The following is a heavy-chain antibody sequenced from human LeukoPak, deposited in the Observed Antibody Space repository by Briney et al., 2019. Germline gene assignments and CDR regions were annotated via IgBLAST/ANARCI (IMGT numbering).Heavy chain of an antibody. J-gene: IGHJ3*02. CDR3: ARDRCSSTSCYLNDAFDI. Sequence: GGSLRLSCAASGFTFSSYSLNWVRQAPGKGLEWVSSISSYSIHIYYAGSMKGRFTISRDNAKNSLYLQMNSLRAEDTAVYYCARDRCSSTSCYLNDAFDIWGQGTMVTVSS. CDR1: GFTFSSYS. D-gene: IGHD2-2*01. CDR2: ISSYSIHI. V-gene: IGHV3-21*01.